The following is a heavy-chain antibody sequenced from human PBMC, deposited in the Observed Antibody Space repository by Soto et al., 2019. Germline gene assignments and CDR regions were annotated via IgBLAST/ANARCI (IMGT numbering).Heavy chain of an antibody. D-gene: IGHD2-8*01. CDR2: INPNSGGT. J-gene: IGHJ6*02. CDR1: GYTVTGYY. V-gene: IGHV1-2*04. CDR3: ARGVYCTNGVCYTPYGMDV. Sequence: VKVSCKASGYTVTGYYMHWVRQAPGQGLEWMGWINPNSGGTNYAQKFQGWVTMTRDTSISTAYMELSRLRSDDTAVYYCARGVYCTNGVCYTPYGMDVWGQGTTVTVPS.